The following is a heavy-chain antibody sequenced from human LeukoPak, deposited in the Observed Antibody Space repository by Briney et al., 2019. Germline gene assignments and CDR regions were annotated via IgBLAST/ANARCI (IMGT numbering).Heavy chain of an antibody. CDR1: VGTFSSYA. CDR3: ARDDCSGGSCYSFGVFDY. CDR2: IIPILGIA. Sequence: SVNVSCEASVGTFSSYAISWVRQAPGQGLEWMGRIIPILGIANYAQKLQGRVTITADKSTSTAYMELSSLRSEDTAVYYCARDDCSGGSCYSFGVFDYWGQGTLVTVSS. D-gene: IGHD2-15*01. J-gene: IGHJ4*02. V-gene: IGHV1-69*04.